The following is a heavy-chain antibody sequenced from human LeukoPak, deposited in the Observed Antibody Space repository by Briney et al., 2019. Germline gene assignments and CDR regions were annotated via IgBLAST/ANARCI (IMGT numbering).Heavy chain of an antibody. J-gene: IGHJ4*02. Sequence: GGSLRLSCAASGFTFGSYGMSWVRQAPGKGLEWASVIYSGGSTYYADSVKGRFTISRDNSKNTLYLQMNSLRAEDTAVYYCASTQRGDYFDYWGQGTLVTVSS. D-gene: IGHD2-15*01. CDR2: IYSGGST. CDR1: GFTFGSYG. V-gene: IGHV3-66*01. CDR3: ASTQRGDYFDY.